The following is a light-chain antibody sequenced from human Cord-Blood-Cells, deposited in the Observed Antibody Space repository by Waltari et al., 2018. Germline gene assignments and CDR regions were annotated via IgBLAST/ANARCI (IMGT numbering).Light chain of an antibody. V-gene: IGLV3-1*01. Sequence: SYELTQPPSVSVSPGQTASITCTGDKLGAKYACWYQQKQGQSPVLVIHQDSKRPSGIPERFSGSNSGNTATLTISGTQAMDEADYYCQAWDSSNVVFGGGTKLTVL. J-gene: IGLJ2*01. CDR2: QDS. CDR1: KLGAKY. CDR3: QAWDSSNVV.